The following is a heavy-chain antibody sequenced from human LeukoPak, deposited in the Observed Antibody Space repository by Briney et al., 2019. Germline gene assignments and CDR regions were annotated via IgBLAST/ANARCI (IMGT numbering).Heavy chain of an antibody. CDR2: ISGSGGST. J-gene: IGHJ4*02. CDR1: GFTFGTDA. CDR3: AKDRPDCSSTSCYGSFRTVADY. Sequence: GGSLRLSCAAAGFTFGTDAISWVRQAPGKWLEWVSAISGSGGSTFYADSVKGRFTISRDNSKNTLYLQMNSLRAEDTALYYCAKDRPDCSSTSCYGSFRTVADYWGQGTLVTVSS. D-gene: IGHD2-2*01. V-gene: IGHV3-23*01.